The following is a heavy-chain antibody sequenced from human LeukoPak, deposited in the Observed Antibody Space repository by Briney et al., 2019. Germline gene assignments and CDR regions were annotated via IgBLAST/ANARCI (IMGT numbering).Heavy chain of an antibody. CDR3: AREGTTVTTYRHNWFDP. D-gene: IGHD4-17*01. CDR2: ISSSGSTI. V-gene: IGHV3-48*03. Sequence: PAGGSLRLSCAGSGFTFSSYEMNWVRQAPGKGLEWVSYISSSGSTIYYADSVRGRFTSSRDNAKNSLYLQMNSLRAEDTAVYYCAREGTTVTTYRHNWFDPWGEGTLVTVSS. CDR1: GFTFSSYE. J-gene: IGHJ5*02.